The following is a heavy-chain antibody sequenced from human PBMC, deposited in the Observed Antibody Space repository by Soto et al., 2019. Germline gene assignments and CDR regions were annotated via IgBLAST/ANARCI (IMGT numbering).Heavy chain of an antibody. D-gene: IGHD1-26*01. Sequence: QVQLVESGGGVVQPGRSLRLSCAASGFTFSSYGMHWVRQAPGKGLEWVAIISYDGSNTYYADSVKGRFTISRDNSKNRLYLQMNSLRAEDTSVYYCAKEGGLRGSYYISSSYYFDYWGQGTLVTVAS. CDR3: AKEGGLRGSYYISSSYYFDY. J-gene: IGHJ4*02. CDR1: GFTFSSYG. V-gene: IGHV3-30*18. CDR2: ISYDGSNT.